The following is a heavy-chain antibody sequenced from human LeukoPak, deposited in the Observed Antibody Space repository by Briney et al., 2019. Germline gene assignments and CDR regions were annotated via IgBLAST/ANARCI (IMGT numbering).Heavy chain of an antibody. Sequence: SETLSLTCTVSGGSISSYYWSWIRQPAGKGLECIGRIYSSGITNFNPSLKSRVTLSVETSKNQVSLRLYSVTSADTAVYYCARVRRTRTFDYYMDVWGKGTTVTVSS. CDR3: ARVRRTRTFDYYMDV. V-gene: IGHV4-4*07. CDR1: GGSISSYY. CDR2: IYSSGIT. D-gene: IGHD3-10*01. J-gene: IGHJ6*03.